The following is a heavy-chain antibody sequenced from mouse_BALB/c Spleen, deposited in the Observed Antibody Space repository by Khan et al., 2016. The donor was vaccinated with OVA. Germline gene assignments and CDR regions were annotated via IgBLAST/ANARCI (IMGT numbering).Heavy chain of an antibody. CDR1: GYSITSGYA. CDR2: ISYSGVT. Sequence: EVQLQESGPGLVKPSQSLSLTCTVTGYSITSGYAWNWIRQFPGNKLEWMGYISYSGVTSYTPSLKSRISITRDTSKNQFFLQLNSVTTEDTATYYWARGNDYGYYFDYWGQGTTLTVSS. CDR3: ARGNDYGYYFDY. D-gene: IGHD1-1*01. V-gene: IGHV3-2*02. J-gene: IGHJ2*01.